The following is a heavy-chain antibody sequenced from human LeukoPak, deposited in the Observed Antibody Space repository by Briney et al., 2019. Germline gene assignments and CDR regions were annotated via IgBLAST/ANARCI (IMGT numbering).Heavy chain of an antibody. CDR2: TSFDESNK. D-gene: IGHD6-19*01. V-gene: IGHV3-30-3*01. CDR3: AVVAGRFPPDY. CDR1: GFTFSTYA. J-gene: IGHJ4*02. Sequence: GKSLTLSCAASGFTFSTYAMHWVRQVPGKGLEWVAFTSFDESNKFYADSVEGRFTISRDNSRNTLFLQMHNLRVDDTAMYYCAVVAGRFPPDYWGQGTLVTVSS.